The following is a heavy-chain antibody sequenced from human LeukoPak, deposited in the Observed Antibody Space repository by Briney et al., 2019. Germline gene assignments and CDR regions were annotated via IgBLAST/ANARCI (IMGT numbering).Heavy chain of an antibody. CDR3: ARDRDYSNYSANGWFDP. Sequence: PSETLSLTCTVSGGSISSYYWSWIRQPPGKGLEWIGYIYYSGSTNYNPSLKSRVTISVDTSKNQFSLKLSSVTAADTAVYYFARDRDYSNYSANGWFDPWGQGTLVTVSS. D-gene: IGHD4-11*01. J-gene: IGHJ5*02. CDR2: IYYSGST. V-gene: IGHV4-59*01. CDR1: GGSISSYY.